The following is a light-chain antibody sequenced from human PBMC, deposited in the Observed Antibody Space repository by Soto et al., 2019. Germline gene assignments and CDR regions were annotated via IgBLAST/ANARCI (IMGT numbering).Light chain of an antibody. Sequence: DIQMTQSPSSLSASVGDRVTITCQASQDIGNYLNWYQQKPGKAPKLLIYETPNMEIGVPSRFSGSGSGTDFSFSISSLQPEDIATYYCQQHHSLPLTFGPGPKVDIK. CDR2: ETP. CDR1: QDIGNY. V-gene: IGKV1-33*01. CDR3: QQHHSLPLT. J-gene: IGKJ3*01.